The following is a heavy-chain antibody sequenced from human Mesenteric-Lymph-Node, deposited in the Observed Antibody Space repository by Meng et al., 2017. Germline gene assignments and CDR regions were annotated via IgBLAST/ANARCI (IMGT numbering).Heavy chain of an antibody. J-gene: IGHJ6*02. CDR1: GYTFTSYD. CDR3: AEQKVGATTYYYYYGMDV. CDR2: MNPNSGNT. D-gene: IGHD1-26*01. V-gene: IGHV1-8*01. Sequence: ASVKVSCKASGYTFTSYDINWVRQATGQGLEWMGWMNPNSGNTGYAQKFQGRVTMTRNTSISTAYMELSSLRSEDTAVYYCAEQKVGATTYYYYYGMDVWGQGTTVTVSS.